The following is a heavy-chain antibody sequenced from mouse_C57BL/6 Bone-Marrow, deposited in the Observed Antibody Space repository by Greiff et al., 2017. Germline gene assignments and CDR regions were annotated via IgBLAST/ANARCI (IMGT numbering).Heavy chain of an antibody. V-gene: IGHV6-3*01. D-gene: IGHD1-1*01. J-gene: IGHJ1*03. Sequence: DVKLVESGGGLVQPGGSMKLSCVASGFTFSNYWMNWVRQSPEKGLEWVAQIRLKSDNYATHYAESVKGRFTISGDDSKSSVYLQMNNLRAEDTGIYYCTDYYGSSDWYFDVWGTGTTVTVSS. CDR3: TDYYGSSDWYFDV. CDR1: GFTFSNYW. CDR2: IRLKSDNYAT.